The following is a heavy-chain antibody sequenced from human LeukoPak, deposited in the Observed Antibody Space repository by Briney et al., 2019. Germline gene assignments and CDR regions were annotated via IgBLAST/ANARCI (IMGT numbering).Heavy chain of an antibody. CDR2: IYYSGST. D-gene: IGHD2-15*01. CDR3: ARAPDCSGGSCYPYNWFDP. V-gene: IGHV4-59*01. CDR1: GGSISSYY. J-gene: IGHJ5*02. Sequence: SETLSLTCTVFGGSISSYYWSWIRQPPGKGLEWIGYIYYSGSTNYNPSLKSRVTISVDTSKNQFSLKLSSVTAADTAVYYCARAPDCSGGSCYPYNWFDPWGQGTLVTVSS.